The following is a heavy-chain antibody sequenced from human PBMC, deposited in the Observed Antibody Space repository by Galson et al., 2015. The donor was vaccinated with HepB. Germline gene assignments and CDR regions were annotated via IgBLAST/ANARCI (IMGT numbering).Heavy chain of an antibody. CDR3: ARGRAWLPVKIQAAINYFYMDV. V-gene: IGHV4-34*01. CDR1: GGSFSGYY. CDR2: ITHSGSP. J-gene: IGHJ6*03. D-gene: IGHD2-2*02. Sequence: ETLSLTCGVSGGSFSGYYWSWIRQPPGKGLEWIGEITHSGSPNYNPSLKSRVTISLDTSKNEVSLNLGSVTVADTAVYFCARGRAWLPVKIQAAINYFYMDVWGKGTTVTVS.